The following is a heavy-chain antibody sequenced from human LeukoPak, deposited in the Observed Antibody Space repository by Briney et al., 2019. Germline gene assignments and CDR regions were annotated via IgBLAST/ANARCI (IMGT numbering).Heavy chain of an antibody. Sequence: PSETLSLTCAVYGGSFSGYYWSWIRQPPGKGLEWIGEINHSGSTNYNPSLKSRVTISVDTSKNQFSLKLSSVTAADTAVYYCARRGIAAAFDIWGQGTMVTVSS. D-gene: IGHD6-13*01. J-gene: IGHJ3*02. CDR2: INHSGST. CDR1: GGSFSGYY. CDR3: ARRGIAAAFDI. V-gene: IGHV4-34*01.